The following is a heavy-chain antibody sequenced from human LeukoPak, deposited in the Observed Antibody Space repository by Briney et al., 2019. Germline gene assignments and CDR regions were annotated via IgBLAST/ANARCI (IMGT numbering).Heavy chain of an antibody. V-gene: IGHV3-74*01. CDR3: ASIPYYYDSSGYYDY. D-gene: IGHD3-22*01. CDR2: INRDGSIT. CDR1: GFTFSSYW. J-gene: IGHJ4*02. Sequence: QPGGSLRLSCAASGFTFSSYWMHWVRQAPGKGLVWVSRINRDGSITSYADSVKGRFTISRDNAKNTLYLQMNSLRAEDTAVYYCASIPYYYDSSGYYDYWGQGTLVTVSS.